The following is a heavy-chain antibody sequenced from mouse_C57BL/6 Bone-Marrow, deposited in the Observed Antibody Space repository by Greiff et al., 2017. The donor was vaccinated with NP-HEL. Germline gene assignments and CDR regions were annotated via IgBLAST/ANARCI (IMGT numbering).Heavy chain of an antibody. D-gene: IGHD2-4*01. V-gene: IGHV1-54*01. CDR2: INPGSGGT. J-gene: IGHJ3*01. Sequence: VQLQQSGAELVRPGTSVKVSCKASGYAFTNYLIEWVKQRPGQGLEWIGVINPGSGGTNYNEKFKGKATLTADKSSSTAYMQLSSLTSEDSAVYFFERGGMYYDYAWFAYWGQGTLVTVSA. CDR3: ERGGMYYDYAWFAY. CDR1: GYAFTNYL.